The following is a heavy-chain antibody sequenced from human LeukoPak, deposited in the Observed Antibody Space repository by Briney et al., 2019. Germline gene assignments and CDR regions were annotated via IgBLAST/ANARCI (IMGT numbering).Heavy chain of an antibody. CDR3: ARDLDY. CDR2: ISYDGSNK. J-gene: IGHJ4*02. V-gene: IGHV3-30*19. Sequence: GGSLRLSCAASGFTFSSYGMHWVRQAPGKGLEWVAVISYDGSNKYYADSVKGRFTISRDNSKNTLYLQMNSLRAEDTAVYYCARDLDYWGQGTLVTVSS. CDR1: GFTFSSYG.